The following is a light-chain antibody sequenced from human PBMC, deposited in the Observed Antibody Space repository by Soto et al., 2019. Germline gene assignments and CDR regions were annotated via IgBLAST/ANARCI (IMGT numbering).Light chain of an antibody. J-gene: IGKJ4*01. CDR1: QSLLYNSNNKNY. CDR3: HQYYGVPLT. V-gene: IGKV4-1*01. CDR2: WTS. Sequence: DIVMTQSPDSLAVSLGERATINCKSSQSLLYNSNNKNYLAWYQQEPGQPPKLLIYWTSTRESGVPDRFSGSGSGTDFTLTISNLQAEDVAVYYCHQYYGVPLTFGGGTKVEIK.